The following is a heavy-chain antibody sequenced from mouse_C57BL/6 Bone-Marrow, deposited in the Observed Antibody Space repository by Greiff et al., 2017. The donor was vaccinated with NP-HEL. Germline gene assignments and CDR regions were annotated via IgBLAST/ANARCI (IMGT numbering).Heavy chain of an antibody. CDR3: ARDRGDYYGSSSWFAY. CDR2: ISDGGSYT. V-gene: IGHV5-4*01. D-gene: IGHD1-1*01. CDR1: GFTFSSYA. Sequence: EVKPMESGGGLVKPGGSLKLSCAASGFTFSSYAMSWVRQTPEKRLEWVATISDGGSYTYYPDNVKGRFTISRDNAKNNLYLQMSHLKSEDTAMYYCARDRGDYYGSSSWFAYWGQGTLVTVSA. J-gene: IGHJ3*01.